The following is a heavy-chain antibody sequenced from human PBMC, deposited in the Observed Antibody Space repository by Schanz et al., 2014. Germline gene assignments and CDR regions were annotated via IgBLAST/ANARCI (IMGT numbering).Heavy chain of an antibody. J-gene: IGHJ3*02. D-gene: IGHD3-22*01. CDR1: GFTFSRYA. V-gene: IGHV3-23*01. CDR2: VSGGGGST. CDR3: AKEITVIVVVLDAFDI. Sequence: EVQLLESGGGPVEPGGSLRLSCAASGFTFSRYAMSWVRQAPGKGLEWVAAVSGGGGSTYYADSVKGRFTISRDNSMNTMYLQMNSLRDEDTAVYYCAKEITVIVVVLDAFDIWGQGTMVTVSS.